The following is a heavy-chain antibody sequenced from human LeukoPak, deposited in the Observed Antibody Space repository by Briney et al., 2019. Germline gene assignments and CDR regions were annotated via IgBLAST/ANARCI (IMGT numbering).Heavy chain of an antibody. V-gene: IGHV3-7*04. CDR3: ARDFAFRLDY. J-gene: IGHJ4*02. CDR2: IKEDGSDK. CDR1: GFTFSNYY. Sequence: GGSLRLSCAASGFTFSNYYMSWVRQAPAKGLEWVAKIKEDGSDKYYVGSLKGRFTISRDNAKNSLYLQMNSLRAEDTAVYYCARDFAFRLDYWGQGTLLTVSS. D-gene: IGHD3-10*01.